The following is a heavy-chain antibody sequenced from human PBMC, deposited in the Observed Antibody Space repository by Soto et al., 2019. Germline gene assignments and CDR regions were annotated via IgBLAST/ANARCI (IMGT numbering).Heavy chain of an antibody. CDR3: ARDLTWIQLWSRTDAFDI. Sequence: APVKVSCKASGYTFTGYYMHWVGQAPGQGAECMGWINPNSGGTNYAQKFQGRVTMTRDTSISTAYMELSRLRSDDTAVYYCARDLTWIQLWSRTDAFDIWGQGTMVTVSS. V-gene: IGHV1-2*02. D-gene: IGHD5-18*01. J-gene: IGHJ3*02. CDR1: GYTFTGYY. CDR2: INPNSGGT.